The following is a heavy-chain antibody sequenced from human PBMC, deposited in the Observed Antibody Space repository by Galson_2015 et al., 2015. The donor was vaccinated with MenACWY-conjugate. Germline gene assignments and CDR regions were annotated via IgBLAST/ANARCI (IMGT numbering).Heavy chain of an antibody. V-gene: IGHV4-59*01. J-gene: IGHJ4*02. Sequence: LSLTCTVSGGSINSYYWSWIRQPPGKGLEWIGYMYYSGSANYNPSLKSRVTISVDTSKNQFSPTMTSVTAADTAVYYCARGVNLASMAGYWGQGTLVTVSS. D-gene: IGHD3-3*02. CDR1: GGSINSYY. CDR2: MYYSGSA. CDR3: ARGVNLASMAGY.